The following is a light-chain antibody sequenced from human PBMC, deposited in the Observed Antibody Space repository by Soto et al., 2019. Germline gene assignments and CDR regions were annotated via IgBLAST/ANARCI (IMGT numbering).Light chain of an antibody. CDR2: KAS. Sequence: DIQMTQSPSTLSAFVGDSVNITFRASQNINRWLAWYQQKPGKAPKLLMSKASNLESGVPSRFIGSGFGTEFTLTLTSLQPEDVGTYYCQQYNTYFWAFGRGTKVDIK. CDR3: QQYNTYFWA. J-gene: IGKJ4*01. CDR1: QNINRW. V-gene: IGKV1-5*03.